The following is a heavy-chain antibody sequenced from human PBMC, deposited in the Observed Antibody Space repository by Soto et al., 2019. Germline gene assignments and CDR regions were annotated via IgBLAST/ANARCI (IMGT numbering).Heavy chain of an antibody. J-gene: IGHJ4*02. CDR2: ISAAGGTT. CDR3: ARATPRYSGSWYELLDF. CDR1: VFTFDTNG. V-gene: IGHV3-23*01. D-gene: IGHD6-13*01. Sequence: PGWSLRLSCAASVFTFDTNGMTWVRQAPGKGLEWVSAISAAGGTTYYADPVKGRFTISRDNSKNMLYLQMNSLRAEDTAVYFCARATPRYSGSWYELLDFWGQGTLVTVSS.